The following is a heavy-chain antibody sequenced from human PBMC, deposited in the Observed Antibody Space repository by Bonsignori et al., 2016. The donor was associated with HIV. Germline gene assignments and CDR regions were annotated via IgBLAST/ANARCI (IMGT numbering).Heavy chain of an antibody. V-gene: IGHV3-15*01. Sequence: WIRQPPGKGLEWVGRIKSNTDGGTTDYGAPVIGRFTISRDDSKNTLFLQMNSLKTEDTAVYYCTTTPGESLPAPFWGQGALVTVSS. J-gene: IGHJ4*02. D-gene: IGHD2-2*01. CDR3: TTTPGESLPAPF. CDR2: IKSNTDGGTT.